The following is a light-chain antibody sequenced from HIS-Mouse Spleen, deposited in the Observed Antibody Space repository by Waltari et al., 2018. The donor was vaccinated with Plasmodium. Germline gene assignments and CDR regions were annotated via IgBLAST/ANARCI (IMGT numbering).Light chain of an antibody. CDR3: QQYYSYPRT. CDR1: LGISSY. J-gene: IGKJ4*02. V-gene: IGKV1-8*01. Sequence: AIRMTQSPSSFSASTGDRVTITCRASLGISSYLAWYQQKPGKAPKLLIYAASTLQSGVPSMFSGSGSGTDFTLSISCLQSEDFATYDCQQYYSYPRTFGGGTKVEIK. CDR2: AAS.